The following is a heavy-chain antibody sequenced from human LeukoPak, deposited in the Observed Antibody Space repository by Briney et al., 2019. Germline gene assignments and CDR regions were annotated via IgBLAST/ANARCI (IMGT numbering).Heavy chain of an antibody. V-gene: IGHV4-34*01. D-gene: IGHD5-12*01. CDR3: ARRRRLRSGAFDI. Sequence: SETLSLTCAVYGGSFSGYYWSWIRQPPGKGLEWIGEINHSGSTNYNPSLKSRVTISVDTSKNQFSLKLSPVTAADTAVYYCARRRRLRSGAFDIWGQGTMVTVSS. CDR1: GGSFSGYY. J-gene: IGHJ3*02. CDR2: INHSGST.